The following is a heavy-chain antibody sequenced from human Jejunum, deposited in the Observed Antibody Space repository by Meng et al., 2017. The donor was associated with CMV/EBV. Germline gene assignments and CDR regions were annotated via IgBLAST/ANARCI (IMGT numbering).Heavy chain of an antibody. Sequence: MTGYSWSWMRQTSGKGLEWIGYIFYRGSTDYNPNYNPSLQSRVTMSVDTSKYQFSLRLTSVTAADTAVYYCARGQSGGISNWFDPWGQGILVTVSS. CDR2: IFYRGST. D-gene: IGHD4-23*01. CDR1: MTGYS. CDR3: ARGQSGGISNWFDP. J-gene: IGHJ5*02. V-gene: IGHV4-59*01.